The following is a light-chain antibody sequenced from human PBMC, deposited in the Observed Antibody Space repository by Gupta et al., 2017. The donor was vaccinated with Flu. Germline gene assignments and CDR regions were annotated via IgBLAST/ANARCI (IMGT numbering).Light chain of an antibody. CDR2: KAS. V-gene: IGKV1-5*03. Sequence: PSTLSASVGDRVTITCRASQTIDSWLAWYQKKPGRAPKSLIYKASSLETGVPSRFSGSGSGTEFRLTISSLQPDDFATYYCQQYRSSPWTFGQGTKVEIK. J-gene: IGKJ1*01. CDR3: QQYRSSPWT. CDR1: QTIDSW.